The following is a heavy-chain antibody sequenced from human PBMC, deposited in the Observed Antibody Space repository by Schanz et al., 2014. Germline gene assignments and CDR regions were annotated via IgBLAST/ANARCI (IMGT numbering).Heavy chain of an antibody. CDR1: GYTFTSYG. J-gene: IGHJ4*02. D-gene: IGHD5-12*01. V-gene: IGHV1-2*02. CDR3: ARVTTGYDS. CDR2: INPNSGAT. Sequence: QVQLVQSGAEVKKPGASVKVSCKASGYTFTSYGISWVRQAPGQGLEWLGWINPNSGATSSAQKFQGRVTMTRDTSSSTVYMQLSSLTSDDTAREEGARVTTGYDSWGQGTLVTVSS.